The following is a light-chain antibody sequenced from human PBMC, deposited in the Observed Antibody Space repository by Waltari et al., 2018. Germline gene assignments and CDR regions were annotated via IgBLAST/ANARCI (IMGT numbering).Light chain of an antibody. CDR3: QQSYRPPFT. V-gene: IGKV1-39*01. CDR1: QSISSY. Sequence: DIQMTQSPSSLSASVGDRVTITCRASQSISSYLSWYQQRPGKAPALLIYTASNSQSGVPSRFSGGGSGTDFTLTISSLQPEDFGTYYCQQSYRPPFTFDPGTKVDI. J-gene: IGKJ3*01. CDR2: TAS.